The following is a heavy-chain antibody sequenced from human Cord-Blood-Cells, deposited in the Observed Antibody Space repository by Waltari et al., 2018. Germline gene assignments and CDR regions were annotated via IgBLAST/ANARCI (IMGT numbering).Heavy chain of an antibody. CDR3: ASRGYCSSTSCYDRQQLVDY. D-gene: IGHD2-2*01. CDR2: INPNSGGT. J-gene: IGHJ4*02. V-gene: IGHV1-2*02. Sequence: QVQLVQSGAEVKKPGASVKVSCKASGYTFTGYYMHWVRQAPGQGLEWMGWINPNSGGTNYAQKFQGRVTMTRDTSISTDYMELSRLRSNDTAVYYCASRGYCSSTSCYDRQQLVDYWGQGTLVTVSS. CDR1: GYTFTGYY.